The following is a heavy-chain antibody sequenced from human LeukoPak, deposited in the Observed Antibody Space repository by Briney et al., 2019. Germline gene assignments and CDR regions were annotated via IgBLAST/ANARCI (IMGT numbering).Heavy chain of an antibody. CDR3: AREHYVQTGDAFDI. Sequence: PGGSLRLSCAASGFTFSSYSMNWVRQAPGKGLEWVSYISSSSSTIYYADSVKGRFTISRDNAKNSLYLQMNSLRAEDTALYYCAREHYVQTGDAFDIWGQGTMVTVSS. CDR2: ISSSSSTI. D-gene: IGHD4-17*01. J-gene: IGHJ3*02. CDR1: GFTFSSYS. V-gene: IGHV3-48*04.